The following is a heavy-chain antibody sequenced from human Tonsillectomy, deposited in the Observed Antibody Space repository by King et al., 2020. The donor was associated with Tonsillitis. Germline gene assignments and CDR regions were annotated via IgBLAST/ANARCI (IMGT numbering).Heavy chain of an antibody. V-gene: IGHV4-39*01. CDR2: IYYSGNT. J-gene: IGHJ2*01. Sequence: QLQESGPGLVKPSETLSLTCTVSGGSISSSSYYWGWIRQPPGKRPEWIGSIYYSGNTYYNPSLKSRVTISVDTSKNQFFLKLTSVTAADTAVHYCARIPFLECRPLFWYFDLWGRGTLVTVSS. CDR3: ARIPFLECRPLFWYFDL. CDR1: GGSISSSSYY. D-gene: IGHD3-3*01.